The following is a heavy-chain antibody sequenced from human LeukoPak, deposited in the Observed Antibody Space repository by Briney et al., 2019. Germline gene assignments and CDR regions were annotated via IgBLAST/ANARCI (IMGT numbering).Heavy chain of an antibody. CDR1: GGSISSYY. V-gene: IGHV4-59*01. D-gene: IGHD6-19*01. Sequence: SETLSLTCTVSGGSISSYYRSWIRQPPGKGLEWIGYIYYSGSTNYNPSLKSRVTISVDTSKNQFSLKLSSVTAADTAVYYCARDGSSGWYFDYWGQGTLVTVSS. CDR2: IYYSGST. J-gene: IGHJ4*02. CDR3: ARDGSSGWYFDY.